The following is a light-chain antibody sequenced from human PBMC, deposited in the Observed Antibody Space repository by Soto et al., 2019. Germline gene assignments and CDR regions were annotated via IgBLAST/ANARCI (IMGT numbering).Light chain of an antibody. Sequence: EKVVTQSPATLSVSPGERATLGCRASQSVSSNLAWYQQKPGQAPRLLIYGASSRATGIPVRFSGSGSGTEFTLTISSLQSEDFAVYYCQQYNNWPLTFGQGTRLEIK. CDR2: GAS. J-gene: IGKJ5*01. V-gene: IGKV3-15*01. CDR3: QQYNNWPLT. CDR1: QSVSSN.